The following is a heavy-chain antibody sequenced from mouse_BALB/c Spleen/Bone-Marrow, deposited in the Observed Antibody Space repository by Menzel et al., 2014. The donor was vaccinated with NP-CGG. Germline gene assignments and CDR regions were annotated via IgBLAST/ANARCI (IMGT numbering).Heavy chain of an antibody. D-gene: IGHD1-1*01. J-gene: IGHJ2*01. CDR1: GFTFTDHY. Sequence: EVKLEESGGGLVQPGGFLRLSCATSGFTFTDHYMSWVRQPPGKALEWLGFIRNKANGYTTEYSASVKGRFTISRDNSQSIVYLQSNTLRSEDSATYYCARGYLYYFDYWGQGTTLTVSS. V-gene: IGHV7-3*02. CDR2: IRNKANGYTT. CDR3: ARGYLYYFDY.